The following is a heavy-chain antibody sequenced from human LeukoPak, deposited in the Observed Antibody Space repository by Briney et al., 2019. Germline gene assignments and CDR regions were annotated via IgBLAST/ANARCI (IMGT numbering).Heavy chain of an antibody. D-gene: IGHD5-24*01. CDR1: VYTFTRYG. V-gene: IGHV1-18*01. Sequence: ASVKVSRKASVYTFTRYGISWVRHAPGQGLEWVGWISAYNGNTNYAQKLRGRVTMTTDTSTSTAYMELRSLRSDDTAVYYCARVEADGWHEPYWGQGTLVTVSS. CDR3: ARVEADGWHEPY. J-gene: IGHJ4*02. CDR2: ISAYNGNT.